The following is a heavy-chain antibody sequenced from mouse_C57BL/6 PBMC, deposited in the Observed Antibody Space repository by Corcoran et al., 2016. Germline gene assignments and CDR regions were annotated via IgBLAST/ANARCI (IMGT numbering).Heavy chain of an antibody. D-gene: IGHD4-1*01. J-gene: IGHJ2*01. CDR3: ARSRANFYYFDY. Sequence: EVQLQQSGPELVKPGASVKISCKASGYTFTDYYMNWVKQSHGKSLEWIGDINPNNGGTSYNQKFKGKATLTVDKSSSTAYMELRSLTSEDSAVYYCARSRANFYYFDYWGQGTTLTVSS. CDR1: GYTFTDYY. V-gene: IGHV1-26*01. CDR2: INPNNGGT.